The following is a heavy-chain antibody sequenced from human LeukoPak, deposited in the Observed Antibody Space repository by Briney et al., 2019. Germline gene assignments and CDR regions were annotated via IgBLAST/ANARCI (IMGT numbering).Heavy chain of an antibody. V-gene: IGHV1-69*04. D-gene: IGHD3-22*01. CDR2: IIPIFGIA. CDR1: GGTFSSYA. Sequence: SVKVSCRASGGTFSSYAISWVRQAPGQGLEWMGRIIPIFGIANYAQKFQGRVTITADKSTSTAYMELSSLRSEDTAVYYCGASSYYYDSSGFIDYWGQGTLVTVSS. CDR3: GASSYYYDSSGFIDY. J-gene: IGHJ4*02.